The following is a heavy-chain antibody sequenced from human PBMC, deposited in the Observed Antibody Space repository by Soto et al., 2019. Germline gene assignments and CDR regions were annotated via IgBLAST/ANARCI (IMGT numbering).Heavy chain of an antibody. CDR1: GGSISSSSYY. V-gene: IGHV4-39*01. J-gene: IGHJ4*02. Sequence: NPFATLSLTCTFYGGSISSSSYYRGWIRKPPGKGLEWIGSIYYSGSTYYNPSLKSRVTISVDPSKNQFSLTLGFMTAADTAVYYCARRLTVAGSGFDYWGQGTLVTVSS. D-gene: IGHD6-19*01. CDR2: IYYSGST. CDR3: ARRLTVAGSGFDY.